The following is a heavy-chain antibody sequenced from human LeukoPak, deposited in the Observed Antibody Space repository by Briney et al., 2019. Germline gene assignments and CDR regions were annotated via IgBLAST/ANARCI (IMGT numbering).Heavy chain of an antibody. Sequence: SETLSLTCTLSGDSISRSYSSCIRHPPGEGLECIGYIYYSGSTNYTASLKSRVTISVDTSKNQFYLKLSSVTAADTAVYYCARARSGRVGATIYPDYWGQGTLVTVSS. CDR2: IYYSGST. J-gene: IGHJ4*02. CDR3: ARARSGRVGATIYPDY. V-gene: IGHV4-59*01. CDR1: GDSISRSY. D-gene: IGHD1-26*01.